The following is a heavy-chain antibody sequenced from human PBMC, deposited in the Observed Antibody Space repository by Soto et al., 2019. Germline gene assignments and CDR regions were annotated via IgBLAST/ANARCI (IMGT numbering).Heavy chain of an antibody. J-gene: IGHJ2*01. Sequence: QVQLQESGPGLVKPSQTLSLTCTVSGGSISSGDYYWSWIRQPPGKGLEWIGYIYYSGSTYYNPSRKSRVTISVDTSKNQCSRKLSSVTAADTAVYYCARSQLGKIFWYFDLWGRGTLVTVSS. V-gene: IGHV4-30-4*01. CDR2: IYYSGST. CDR1: GGSISSGDYY. D-gene: IGHD7-27*01. CDR3: ARSQLGKIFWYFDL.